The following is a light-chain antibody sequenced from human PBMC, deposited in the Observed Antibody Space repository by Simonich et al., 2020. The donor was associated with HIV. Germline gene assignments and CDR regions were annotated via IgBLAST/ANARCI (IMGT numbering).Light chain of an antibody. V-gene: IGKV3-15*01. CDR2: GAS. J-gene: IGKJ4*01. CDR3: QQYTNWPLT. CDR1: QSVSNN. Sequence: EIEMTQSPATLSVSPVERATLSCRASQSVSNNLAGYQQKPGQAPRLLMHGASTRASGIPARFSGSGSGTEFTLTISSLQSEDFAVYHCQQYTNWPLTFGGGTKVEIK.